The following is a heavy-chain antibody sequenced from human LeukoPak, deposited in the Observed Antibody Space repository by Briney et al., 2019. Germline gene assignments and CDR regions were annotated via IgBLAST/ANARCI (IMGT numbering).Heavy chain of an antibody. Sequence: GASVKVSCKASGYTFTGYYMHWVRQAPGQGLEWMGWINPNRGGKNYAQKFQGRVTMTRDTSISTAYMELSRLRSDDTAVYYCAVASYGSGSYYDPVDYWGQGTLVTVSS. J-gene: IGHJ4*02. D-gene: IGHD3-10*01. CDR1: GYTFTGYY. V-gene: IGHV1-2*02. CDR2: INPNRGGK. CDR3: AVASYGSGSYYDPVDY.